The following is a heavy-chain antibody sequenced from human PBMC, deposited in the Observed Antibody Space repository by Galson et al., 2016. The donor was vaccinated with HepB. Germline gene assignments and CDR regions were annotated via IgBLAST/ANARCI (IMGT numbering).Heavy chain of an antibody. V-gene: IGHV3-11*01. CDR3: ARQIYSSGSRDWFDP. CDR1: GSIFSDDY. CDR2: ISSGGNAI. J-gene: IGHJ5*02. D-gene: IGHD6-13*01. Sequence: SLRLSCAVSGSIFSDDYMSWLRQAPGKGLEWVAHISSGGNAIYYADSVKGRFTISRDDVKNSLFLQMNSLRADDTAIYFCARQIYSSGSRDWFDPWGQGTHVTVSS.